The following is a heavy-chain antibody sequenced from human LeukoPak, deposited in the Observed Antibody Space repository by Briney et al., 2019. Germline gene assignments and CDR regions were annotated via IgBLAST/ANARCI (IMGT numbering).Heavy chain of an antibody. Sequence: SETLSLTCTVSGGSISSYYWSWIRQPPGKGPEWIGYIYYSGSTNYNPSLKSRVTISVDTSKNQFSLKLSSVTAADTAVYYCARDLTTVTTAHDAFDIWGQGTMVTVSS. CDR2: IYYSGST. CDR3: ARDLTTVTTAHDAFDI. J-gene: IGHJ3*02. CDR1: GGSISSYY. V-gene: IGHV4-59*01. D-gene: IGHD4-17*01.